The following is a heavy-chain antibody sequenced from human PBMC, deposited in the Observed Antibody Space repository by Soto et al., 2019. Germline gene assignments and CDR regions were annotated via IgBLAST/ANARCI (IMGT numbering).Heavy chain of an antibody. CDR3: TRHLPLTGYYNYFDY. CDR2: IDYSGST. V-gene: IGHV4-31*03. Sequence: SETLSLTCTVSGGSIRSGGYYWNWIRQHPGKGLEWIGYIDYSGSTHYNPSLKSRVTISVDTSKNHFSLKLSSVTAADTAVYYCTRHLPLTGYYNYFDYWGQGTLVTVSS. CDR1: GGSIRSGGYY. D-gene: IGHD3-9*01. J-gene: IGHJ4*02.